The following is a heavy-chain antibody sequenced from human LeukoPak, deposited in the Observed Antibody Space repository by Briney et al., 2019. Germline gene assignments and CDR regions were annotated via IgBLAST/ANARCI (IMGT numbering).Heavy chain of an antibody. CDR2: IYPGDSDT. CDR1: GYSFTSYW. J-gene: IGHJ5*02. D-gene: IGHD5-18*01. Sequence: GESLKISCKGSGYSFTSYWIGWVRQMPGKGLEWIGIIYPGDSDTRYSPSFQGQVTISADKSNSTAYLQWSSLKASDTAMYYCARRGYSYGWWFDPWGQGTLVTVSS. CDR3: ARRGYSYGWWFDP. V-gene: IGHV5-51*01.